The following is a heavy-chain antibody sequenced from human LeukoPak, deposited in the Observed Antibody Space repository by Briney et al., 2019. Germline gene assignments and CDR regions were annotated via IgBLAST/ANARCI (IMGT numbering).Heavy chain of an antibody. Sequence: GGSLRLSCAASGFTFSSYSMNWVRQAPGKGLEWVSYISSSGSTIYYADSVKGRFTISRDNAKNSLYLQMNSLRAEDTAVYYCAIYYSSGWYGYGVYWGQGTLVTVSS. CDR3: AIYYSSGWYGYGVY. V-gene: IGHV3-48*04. J-gene: IGHJ4*02. CDR1: GFTFSSYS. CDR2: ISSSGSTI. D-gene: IGHD6-19*01.